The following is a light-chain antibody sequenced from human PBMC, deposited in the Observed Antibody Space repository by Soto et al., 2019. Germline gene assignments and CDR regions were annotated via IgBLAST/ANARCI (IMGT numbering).Light chain of an antibody. CDR1: SGSIANNY. CDR3: QSYDSDVVV. V-gene: IGLV6-57*04. Sequence: NFMLTQPHSVSESPGKTLSISCTRSSGSIANNYVQWYQQRPGSARTTVIYENNQRLSGVPDRFSGSTDGSSNSASLTISGLQTEDEADYYCQSYDSDVVVFGGGTKLTVL. CDR2: ENN. J-gene: IGLJ2*01.